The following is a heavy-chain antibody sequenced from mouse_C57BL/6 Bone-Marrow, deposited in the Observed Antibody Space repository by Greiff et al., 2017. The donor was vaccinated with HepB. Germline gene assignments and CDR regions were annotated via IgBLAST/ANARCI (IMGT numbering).Heavy chain of an antibody. Sequence: VQLQQSGPVLVKPGASVKMSCKASGYTFTDYYMNWVKQSHGKSLEWIGVINPYNGGTSYNQKFKGKATLTVDKSSSTAYMELNSLTSEDSAVYYCARGCWADFDYWGQGTTLTVSS. J-gene: IGHJ2*01. V-gene: IGHV1-19*01. CDR2: INPYNGGT. CDR1: GYTFTDYY. CDR3: ARGCWADFDY.